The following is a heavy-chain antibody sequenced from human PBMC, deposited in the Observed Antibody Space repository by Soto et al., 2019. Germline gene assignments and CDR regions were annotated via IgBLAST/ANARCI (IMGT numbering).Heavy chain of an antibody. CDR2: IIPIFGTA. V-gene: IGHV1-69*01. CDR3: ARALSIAVAGTEFDY. J-gene: IGHJ4*02. D-gene: IGHD6-19*01. CDR1: GGTFSSYA. Sequence: QVQLVQSGAVVKKPGSSVKVSCKASGGTFSSYAISWVRQAPGQGLEWMGGIIPIFGTANYAQKFQGRGTITADESTSTAYMELSSLRSEDTAVYYCARALSIAVAGTEFDYLGQGTLVTVSS.